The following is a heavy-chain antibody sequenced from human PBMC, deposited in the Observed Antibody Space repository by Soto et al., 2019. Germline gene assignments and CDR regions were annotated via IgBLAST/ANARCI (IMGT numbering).Heavy chain of an antibody. CDR1: GFSLSSTRMA. D-gene: IGHD6-19*01. J-gene: IGHJ4*02. CDR3: AHIVVAGLGYYFDY. V-gene: IGHV2-5*02. CDR2: IYWDDDK. Sequence: QITLKESGPTLVKPTQTLTLTCTFSGFSLSSTRMAVGWIRQPPGKALEWLALIYWDDDKRYSPFLKSRFTITKDTPKTQVVLTMTNMDPVDTARYYCAHIVVAGLGYYFDYWGQGTLVTVSS.